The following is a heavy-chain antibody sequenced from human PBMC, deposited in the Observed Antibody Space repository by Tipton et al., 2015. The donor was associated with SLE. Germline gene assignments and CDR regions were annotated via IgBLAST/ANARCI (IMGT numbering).Heavy chain of an antibody. V-gene: IGHV4-59*12. J-gene: IGHJ6*02. CDR2: MYYSGST. CDR3: VRGPKDV. CDR1: GGSISSFY. Sequence: PGLVKPSETLSLSCTVSGGSISSFYWSWIRQPPGKGLEWIGYMYYSGSTNYNPSLKSRVTISLDMSKNQFSLRLSSVTAADTAVYYCVRGPKDVWGQGATVTVSS.